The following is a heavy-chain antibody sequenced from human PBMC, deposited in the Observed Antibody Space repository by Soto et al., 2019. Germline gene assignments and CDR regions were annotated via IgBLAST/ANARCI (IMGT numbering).Heavy chain of an antibody. CDR1: GFTFSDYP. V-gene: IGHV3-23*01. CDR2: ITGSGVST. Sequence: PGGSLRLSCAASGFTFSDYPTTWVRQAAGKGLEYVSTITGSGVSTYYAGSVKGRFTISRNNPKNTLYLQMNSLRADDTAVYYCANPASMAINYYFDSWGQGTLVTVSS. J-gene: IGHJ4*02. D-gene: IGHD3-10*01. CDR3: ANPASMAINYYFDS.